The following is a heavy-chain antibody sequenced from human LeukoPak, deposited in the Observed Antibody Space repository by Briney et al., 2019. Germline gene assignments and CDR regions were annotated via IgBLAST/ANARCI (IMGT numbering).Heavy chain of an antibody. CDR3: ARHSGLRSPFDP. Sequence: PSETLSLTCTVSGGSISTTNYYWGWIRQPPGRDLEWIGSIYSSGNTYYNPSLESRVTISVDTSKNQLSLKLTSAPATDTSVYYCARHSGLRSPFDPWGHGTLVTVSS. CDR2: IYSSGNT. D-gene: IGHD3-3*01. CDR1: GGSISTTNYY. J-gene: IGHJ5*02. V-gene: IGHV4-39*01.